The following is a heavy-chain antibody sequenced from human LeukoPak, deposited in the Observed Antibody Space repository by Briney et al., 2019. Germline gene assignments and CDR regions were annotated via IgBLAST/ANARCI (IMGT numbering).Heavy chain of an antibody. CDR2: INGDGSST. CDR3: AREWHDAFDI. D-gene: IGHD5-24*01. CDR1: GFTFSSYA. J-gene: IGHJ3*02. Sequence: GGSLRLSCAASGFTFSSYAMSWVRQAPGKGLVWVSRINGDGSSTTYADSVRGRFTISRDDAKNTLYLEMNSLRAEDTAVYYCAREWHDAFDIWGQGTMVTVSS. V-gene: IGHV3-74*01.